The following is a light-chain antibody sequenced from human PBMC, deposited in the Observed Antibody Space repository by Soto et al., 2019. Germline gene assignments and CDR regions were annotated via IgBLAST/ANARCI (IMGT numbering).Light chain of an antibody. CDR1: QSISRN. V-gene: IGKV3-15*01. J-gene: IGKJ1*01. CDR3: QQYNNLPPWT. Sequence: EVVMTQSPATLSVSPGERATLSCRASQSISRNLAWYQHIPGQAPRLLIYAASTRATGIPARFSGSGSGTEFTLTISSLQSEDYALYYCQQYNNLPPWTFGQGTKVEVK. CDR2: AAS.